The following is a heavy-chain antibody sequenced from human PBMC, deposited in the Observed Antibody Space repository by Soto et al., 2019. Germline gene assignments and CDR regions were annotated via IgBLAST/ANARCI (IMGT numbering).Heavy chain of an antibody. CDR3: ARDETSRDGCNFSY. J-gene: IGHJ4*02. V-gene: IGHV4-59*01. CDR1: GGSISSYY. D-gene: IGHD2-2*01. CDR2: IYYSGST. Sequence: SETLSLTCTVSGGSISSYYWSWIRQPPGKGLEWIGYIYYSGSTNYNPSLKSRVTISVDTSKNQFSLKLGSVTAADTAVYYCARDETSRDGCNFSYWGQGTLVTVSS.